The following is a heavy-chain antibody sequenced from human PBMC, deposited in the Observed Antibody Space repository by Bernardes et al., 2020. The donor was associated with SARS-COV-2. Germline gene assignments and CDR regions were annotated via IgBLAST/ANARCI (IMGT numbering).Heavy chain of an antibody. CDR2: IYYSGST. CDR3: ASEEWESNYYYYGMDV. D-gene: IGHD1-26*01. Sequence: SETLSLTCTVSGGSISSSSYYWGWIRQPPGKGLEWIGSIYYSGSTYYNPSLKSRVTISVDTSKNQFSLKLSSVTAADTAVYYCASEEWESNYYYYGMDVWGQGTTVTVSS. J-gene: IGHJ6*02. CDR1: GGSISSSSYY. V-gene: IGHV4-39*01.